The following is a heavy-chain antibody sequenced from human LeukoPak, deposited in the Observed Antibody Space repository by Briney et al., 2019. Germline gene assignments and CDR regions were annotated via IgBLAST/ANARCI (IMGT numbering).Heavy chain of an antibody. CDR1: GFTFSSYA. Sequence: GGSLRLSCAASGFTFSSYAVTWVRQAPGKGLEWVSAISGSGGTTSYADSVKGRFTVSRDNSKRTLYLQMSSLRAEDTAVYYCAKSSNYYVTSGRFDPWGQGTLVTVSS. J-gene: IGHJ5*02. V-gene: IGHV3-23*01. CDR3: AKSSNYYVTSGRFDP. D-gene: IGHD3-10*02. CDR2: ISGSGGTT.